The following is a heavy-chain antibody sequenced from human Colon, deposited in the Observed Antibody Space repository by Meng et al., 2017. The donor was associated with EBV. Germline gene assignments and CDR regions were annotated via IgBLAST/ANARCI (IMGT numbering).Heavy chain of an antibody. V-gene: IGHV4-4*02. CDR2: MYHSATT. Sequence: QLQWSGPGLVKPAGTPSLTCVVSGGSISSSYWWSWVRQSPGTGLEWIGEMYHSATTNYNPSLKSRVTISMGKSNNQLSLKLNSVTAADTAVYYCATQESRDGHNPYWGQGTLVTVSS. J-gene: IGHJ4*02. CDR1: GGSISSSYW. D-gene: IGHD5-24*01. CDR3: ATQESRDGHNPY.